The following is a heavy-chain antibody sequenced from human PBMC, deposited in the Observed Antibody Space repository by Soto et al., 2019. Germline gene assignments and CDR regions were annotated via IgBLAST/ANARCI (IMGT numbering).Heavy chain of an antibody. CDR1: GFAFSTYA. J-gene: IGHJ5*02. CDR2: ILHDETP. CDR3: AKDLFHTSGQTFFFQS. Sequence: GGSLRLSCAASGFAFSTYAMTWVRQAPGRGLEWVSTILHDETPFYTDSVKGRFTISRDNVRGTLYLQMNGLRVEDAALYFCAKDLFHTSGQTFFFQSWGQGSMVTVYS. D-gene: IGHD2-21*01. V-gene: IGHV3-23*01.